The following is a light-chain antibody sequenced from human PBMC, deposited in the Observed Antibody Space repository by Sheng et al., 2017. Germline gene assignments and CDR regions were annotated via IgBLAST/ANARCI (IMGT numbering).Light chain of an antibody. J-gene: IGLJ3*02. Sequence: QSVLTQPASVSGSPGQSITISCTGTHSDVGDSNSVSWYQHHPGKAPKLILYDVFYRPSGVSDRFSGSKSGNTASLTISGLQSEDEADYYCASSTSTTTDWLFGGGSRLTVL. CDR3: ASSTSTTTDWL. V-gene: IGLV2-14*03. CDR1: HSDVGDSNS. CDR2: DVF.